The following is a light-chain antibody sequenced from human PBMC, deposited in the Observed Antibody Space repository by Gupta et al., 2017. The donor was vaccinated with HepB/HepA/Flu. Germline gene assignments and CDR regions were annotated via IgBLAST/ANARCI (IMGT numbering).Light chain of an antibody. Sequence: IVFTQSPATLSLSPGERATLSCRASQSVRSFLAWYQQKPGQAPRRLIYDAANRATGIPARLSGRGSGTDFTLTISSREQEDFAGYYCQQRSNWTPITFGQGTRLEIK. V-gene: IGKV3-11*01. CDR3: QQRSNWTPIT. J-gene: IGKJ5*01. CDR2: DAA. CDR1: QSVRSF.